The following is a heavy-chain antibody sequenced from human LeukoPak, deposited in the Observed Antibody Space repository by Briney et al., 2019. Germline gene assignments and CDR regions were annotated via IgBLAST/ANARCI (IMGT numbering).Heavy chain of an antibody. Sequence: GGSLRLSCAASGFAFSSSAMSWVRQAPGKGLEWVSVISGGGDSTYYADSVKGRFTISRDNAKNSLYLQMNSLRAEDTAVYYCASLSRLSTPRGAFDIWGLGTMVTVSS. CDR3: ASLSRLSTPRGAFDI. J-gene: IGHJ3*02. D-gene: IGHD2/OR15-2a*01. CDR1: GFAFSSSA. V-gene: IGHV3-23*01. CDR2: ISGGGDST.